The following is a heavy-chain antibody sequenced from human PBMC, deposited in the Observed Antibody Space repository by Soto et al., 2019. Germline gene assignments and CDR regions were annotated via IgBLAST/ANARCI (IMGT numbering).Heavy chain of an antibody. D-gene: IGHD4-17*01. CDR3: ARDQTPDYGDYYYYGMDV. J-gene: IGHJ6*02. Sequence: PGGSLRLSCAASGFTFSSYSMNWVSQAPGKGQEWVSYISSSSSTIYYADSVEGRFTISRDNAKNSLYLQMNSLRDEDTAVYYCARDQTPDYGDYYYYGMDVWGQGTTVTVSS. V-gene: IGHV3-48*02. CDR2: ISSSSSTI. CDR1: GFTFSSYS.